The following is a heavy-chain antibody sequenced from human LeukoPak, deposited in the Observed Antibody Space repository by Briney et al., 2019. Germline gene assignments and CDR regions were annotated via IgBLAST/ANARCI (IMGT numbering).Heavy chain of an antibody. Sequence: KPSETLSLTCTVSGASVSTYSWTWIRQPPGKGLEGIAYIFYSGSANYNPSLKSRVTISVDTSMNQFSLKMNSVTAADTAVYYCARGGRQADPQGYYYYTMDVWGQGTTVTVSS. D-gene: IGHD3-16*01. V-gene: IGHV4-59*08. CDR3: ARGGRQADPQGYYYYTMDV. J-gene: IGHJ6*02. CDR1: GASVSTYS. CDR2: IFYSGSA.